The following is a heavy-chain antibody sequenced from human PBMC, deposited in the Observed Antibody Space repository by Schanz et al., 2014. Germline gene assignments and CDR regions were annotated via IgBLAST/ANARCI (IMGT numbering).Heavy chain of an antibody. CDR3: AREEGWGIAAAGPKHYYYGMDV. Sequence: EVQLLESGGGLVRPGGSLRLSCAASGFTFSSYAMSWVRQVPGKGLEWLSYIATSSSTRHYADSVKGRVTISRDNAKNSVSLQMNSLRAEDTAVYYCAREEGWGIAAAGPKHYYYGMDVWGQGTTVTVSS. CDR1: GFTFSSYA. J-gene: IGHJ6*02. V-gene: IGHV3-48*01. CDR2: IATSSSTR. D-gene: IGHD6-13*01.